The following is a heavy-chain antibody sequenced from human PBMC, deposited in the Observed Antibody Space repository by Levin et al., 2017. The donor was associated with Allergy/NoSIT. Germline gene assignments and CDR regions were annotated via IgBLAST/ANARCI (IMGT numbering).Heavy chain of an antibody. D-gene: IGHD5-12*01. Sequence: SETLSLTCSVSGDSISRGFYYWSWIRQPAGEGLEWIGRIYVTGSTTYSPSLKSRVTISLDRPKDQVSLKTNSVTAADTAVYYCARDLEGFSGYKPYCYVDVWGKGTTVTVSS. CDR1: GDSISRGFYY. J-gene: IGHJ6*03. CDR2: IYVTGST. CDR3: ARDLEGFSGYKPYCYVDV. V-gene: IGHV4-61*02.